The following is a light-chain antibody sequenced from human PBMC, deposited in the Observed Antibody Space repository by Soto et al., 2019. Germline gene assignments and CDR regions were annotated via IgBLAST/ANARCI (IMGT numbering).Light chain of an antibody. CDR3: SSCAGSNNLG. CDR2: AVS. V-gene: IGLV2-8*01. J-gene: IGLJ2*01. Sequence: QSALTQPPSASGSPGQSVTISCTGTSSDVGGYNYVSWYQQHPGKAPNLMIYAVSKRPSGVPDRFSGSKSGNTASLTVSCLQAEDEADYYCSSCAGSNNLGFGGGTKLTVL. CDR1: SSDVGGYNY.